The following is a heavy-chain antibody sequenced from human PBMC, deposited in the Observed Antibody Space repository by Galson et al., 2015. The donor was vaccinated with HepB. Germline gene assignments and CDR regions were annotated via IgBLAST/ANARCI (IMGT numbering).Heavy chain of an antibody. J-gene: IGHJ4*02. CDR1: GFTFSGYS. CDR2: ISRSSSDI. D-gene: IGHD5-24*01. Sequence: SLRLSCAASGFTFSGYSMTWVRQAPGKGLEWVSYISRSSSDIYYADSVKGRFTISRDNAKNSLFLQVNSLRAEDTAVYYCARVTIRYPGSFDYWGQGALVTVSP. CDR3: ARVTIRYPGSFDY. V-gene: IGHV3-21*01.